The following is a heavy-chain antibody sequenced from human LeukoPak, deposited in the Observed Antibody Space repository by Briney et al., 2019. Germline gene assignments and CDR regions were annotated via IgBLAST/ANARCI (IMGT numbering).Heavy chain of an antibody. CDR1: GYSISSGYY. D-gene: IGHD1-20*01. CDR3: AGSNWKQHI. V-gene: IGHV4-38-2*02. J-gene: IGHJ3*02. Sequence: SETLSLTCTVSGYSISSGYYWGWIRQPPGKGLEWIGSIYHSGSTYYNPSLKSRVTISVDTSKNQFSLKLSSVTAADTAVYYCAGSNWKQHIWGQGTMVTVSS. CDR2: IYHSGST.